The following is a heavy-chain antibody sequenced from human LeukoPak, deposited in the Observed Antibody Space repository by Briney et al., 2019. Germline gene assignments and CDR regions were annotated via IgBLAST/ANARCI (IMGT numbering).Heavy chain of an antibody. D-gene: IGHD3-22*01. CDR2: IYYTRST. Sequence: SETLSLTRTVSGGSISSSSYYWGWIRQPPGKGLEWIGSIYYTRSTYYNPSLKSRVTISVDTSKNQFSLKLTSVTAADTAVYYCARGVTMIVVVIHDWYFDLWGRGTLVTVSS. CDR1: GGSISSSSYY. V-gene: IGHV4-39*01. J-gene: IGHJ2*01. CDR3: ARGVTMIVVVIHDWYFDL.